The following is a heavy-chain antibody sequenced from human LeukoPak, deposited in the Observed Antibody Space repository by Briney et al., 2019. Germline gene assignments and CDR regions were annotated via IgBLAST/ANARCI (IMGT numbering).Heavy chain of an antibody. CDR2: IYSGGST. Sequence: GGSLRLSCAASGFTVSSNYMSWVRQAPGKGLEWVSVIYSGGSTYYADSVKGRFTISRDNSKNTLYLQMNSLRAEDTAVYYCAKGGATSSGSYGDYWGQGTLVTVSS. CDR3: AKGGATSSGSYGDY. J-gene: IGHJ4*02. D-gene: IGHD1-26*01. CDR1: GFTVSSNY. V-gene: IGHV3-66*01.